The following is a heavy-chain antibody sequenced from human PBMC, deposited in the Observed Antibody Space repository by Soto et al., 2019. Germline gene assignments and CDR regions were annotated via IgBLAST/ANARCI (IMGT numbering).Heavy chain of an antibody. CDR1: GFTFSSYS. V-gene: IGHV3-48*02. D-gene: IGHD2-21*01. CDR3: ARVCRGGDFYYYGMDV. Sequence: EVQLVESGGGLVQPGGSLRLSCAASGFTFSSYSMNWVRQAPGKGLEWVSYISSSSSTIYYADSVKGRFTISRDNAKNSLDVQMNSLRDGDTAVYYCARVCRGGDFYYYGMDVWGQGTTVTVSS. J-gene: IGHJ6*02. CDR2: ISSSSSTI.